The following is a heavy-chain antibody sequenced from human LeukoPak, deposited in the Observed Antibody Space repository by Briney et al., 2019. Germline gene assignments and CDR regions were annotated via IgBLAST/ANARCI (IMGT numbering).Heavy chain of an antibody. J-gene: IGHJ5*02. CDR1: GGIFSSYA. D-gene: IGHD4-23*01. CDR3: ARLGPHYGGNPDNWFDP. Sequence: SVKISCKASGGIFSSYAISWVRQAPGQGLEWVGGIIPIFGTPNYAQKFQGRVTITADESTSTAYMELISLRSEDTAVYYCARLGPHYGGNPDNWFDPWGQGTLVTVSS. V-gene: IGHV1-69*13. CDR2: IIPIFGTP.